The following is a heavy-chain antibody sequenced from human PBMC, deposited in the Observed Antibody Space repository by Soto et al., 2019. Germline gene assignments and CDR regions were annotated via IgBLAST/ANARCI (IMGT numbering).Heavy chain of an antibody. CDR2: LIPISDEP. V-gene: IGHV1-69*06. CDR3: ARVRDPHLDHYGLDV. CDR1: GFTFNVYG. J-gene: IGHJ6*02. Sequence: QVQLVQSGAEVKNPGSSVRVSCKTSGFTFNVYGINWVRQAPGHGLEWMRGLIPISDEPNYAQKFQGRVTITADKSTATVYLELNSLRSEDTAVYFCARVRDPHLDHYGLDVWGQGTTVTVSS.